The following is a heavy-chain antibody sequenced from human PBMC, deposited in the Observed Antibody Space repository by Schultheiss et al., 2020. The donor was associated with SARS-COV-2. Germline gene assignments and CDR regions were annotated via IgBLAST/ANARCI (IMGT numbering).Heavy chain of an antibody. J-gene: IGHJ4*02. CDR3: AKDPYYDILTGYSY. V-gene: IGHV3-23*01. CDR1: GFTFSSYA. Sequence: SLLLSFSASGFTFSSYAMSWVRQAPGKGLEWVSGISGSGGSTYYADSVKGRFTISRDNSKNTLYLQMNSLRAEDTAVYYCAKDPYYDILTGYSYWGQGTLVTVSS. D-gene: IGHD3-9*01. CDR2: ISGSGGST.